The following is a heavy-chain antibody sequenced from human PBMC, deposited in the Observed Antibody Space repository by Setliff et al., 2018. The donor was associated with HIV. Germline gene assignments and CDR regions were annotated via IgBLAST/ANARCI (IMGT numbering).Heavy chain of an antibody. CDR2: IKSKENGETI. CDR1: GMSFSNAW. CDR3: TTGVVETTHDGY. D-gene: IGHD1-26*01. Sequence: GGSLRLSCAASGMSFSNAWMIWVRQVPGKGLEWLGRIKSKENGETIDYGAPVKGRVTISRDDSKNTLYLQMNSLTTDDTGVYYCTTGVVETTHDGYWGQGTLVTVSS. J-gene: IGHJ4*02. V-gene: IGHV3-15*01.